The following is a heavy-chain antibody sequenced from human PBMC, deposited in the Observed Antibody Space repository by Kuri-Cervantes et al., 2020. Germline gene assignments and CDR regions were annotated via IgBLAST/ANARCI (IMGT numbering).Heavy chain of an antibody. J-gene: IGHJ4*02. CDR1: GFTLMNSA. V-gene: IGHV1-58*01. CDR3: ASRLIHYSGLGSFDY. Sequence: SVKVSCKVSGFTLMNSAVQWVRQARGQRLEWIGWIVVGSGNTNYAQKFQERLTITTDESTDTAYMALTGLRSEDTAVYYCASRLIHYSGLGSFDYWGQGTLVTVSS. D-gene: IGHD3-10*01. CDR2: IVVGSGNT.